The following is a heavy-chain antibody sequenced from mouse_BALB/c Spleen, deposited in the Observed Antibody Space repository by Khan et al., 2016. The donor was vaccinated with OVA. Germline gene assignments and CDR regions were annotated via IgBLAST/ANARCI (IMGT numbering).Heavy chain of an antibody. D-gene: IGHD2-3*01. J-gene: IGHJ3*01. Sequence: QVQLKQSGAELMKPGASVMISCKATGYTFSSYWIEWVKQRPGHGLEWIGEILPGSGSTKFNEKFKGKATFTADPSSNTAYMQLSSLTSEDSAVYCCARVEAYYDAYYHFSWCAYGGQGTLVTVSA. V-gene: IGHV1-9*01. CDR2: ILPGSGST. CDR3: ARVEAYYDAYYHFSWCAY. CDR1: GYTFSSYW.